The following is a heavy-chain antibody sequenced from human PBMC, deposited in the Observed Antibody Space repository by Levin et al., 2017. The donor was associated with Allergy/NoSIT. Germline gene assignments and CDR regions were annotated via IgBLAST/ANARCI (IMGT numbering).Heavy chain of an antibody. D-gene: IGHD1-14*01. CDR2: ISYDGSNK. J-gene: IGHJ3*02. Sequence: GGSLRLSCAASGFTFSSYGMHWVRQAPGKGLEWVAVISYDGSNKYYADSVKGRFTISRDNSKNTLYLQMNSLRAEDTAVYYCAKDEPDIWGQGTMVTVSS. V-gene: IGHV3-30*18. CDR3: AKDEPDI. CDR1: GFTFSSYG.